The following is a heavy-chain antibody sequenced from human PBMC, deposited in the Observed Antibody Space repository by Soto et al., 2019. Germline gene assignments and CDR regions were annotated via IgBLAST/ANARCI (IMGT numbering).Heavy chain of an antibody. CDR3: ASIYCSGGSCYSPDNWFDP. D-gene: IGHD2-15*01. J-gene: IGHJ5*02. Sequence: QVQLVQSGAEVKKPGSSVKVSCKASGGTFSSYAISWVRQAPGQGLEWMGGIIPIFGTANYAQKFQGRVTIPADESTSTAYMELSSLRSEATAVYYCASIYCSGGSCYSPDNWFDPWGQGTLVTVSA. CDR1: GGTFSSYA. V-gene: IGHV1-69*01. CDR2: IIPIFGTA.